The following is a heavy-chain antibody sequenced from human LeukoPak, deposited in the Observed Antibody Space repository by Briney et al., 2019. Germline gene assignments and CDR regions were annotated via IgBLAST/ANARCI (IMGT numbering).Heavy chain of an antibody. Sequence: PSETLSLTCTVSGGSISSYYWSWIRQPPGKGLEWIGSIYYSGSTYYNPSLKSRVTISVDTSKNQFSLKLSSVTAADTAVYYCARIPRRIAVAGTVDYWGQGTLVTVSS. CDR2: IYYSGST. D-gene: IGHD6-19*01. CDR1: GGSISSYY. J-gene: IGHJ4*02. CDR3: ARIPRRIAVAGTVDY. V-gene: IGHV4-59*12.